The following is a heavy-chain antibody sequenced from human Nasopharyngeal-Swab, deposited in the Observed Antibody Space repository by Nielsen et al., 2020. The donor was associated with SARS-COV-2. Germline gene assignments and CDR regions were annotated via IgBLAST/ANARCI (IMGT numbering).Heavy chain of an antibody. Sequence: GGSLRLSCAASGFTFSSYGLHWVRQAPGKGLEWVAVIWYDGSNKYYPDSVKGRFTISRDNSKNTLYLQMNSLRAEDTAVYYCARGPRLLRFLEWLFSLDAFDIWGQGTMVTVSS. J-gene: IGHJ3*02. D-gene: IGHD3-3*01. CDR3: ARGPRLLRFLEWLFSLDAFDI. CDR1: GFTFSSYG. V-gene: IGHV3-33*01. CDR2: IWYDGSNK.